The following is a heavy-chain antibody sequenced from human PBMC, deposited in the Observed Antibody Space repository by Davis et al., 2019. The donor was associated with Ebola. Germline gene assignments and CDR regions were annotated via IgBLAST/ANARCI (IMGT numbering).Heavy chain of an antibody. CDR3: AREDNDFDF. CDR2: IAYDGRSE. D-gene: IGHD1-1*01. J-gene: IGHJ4*02. V-gene: IGHV3-30*02. CDR1: GFTFSNYG. Sequence: GGSLRLSCAASGFTFSNYGMHWVRQAPGKGLEWVAFIAYDGRSEFYAGSVKGRFAISRDNSNNIVSLQMNSLRPEDTAVYHCAREDNDFDFWGQGTLVTVSS.